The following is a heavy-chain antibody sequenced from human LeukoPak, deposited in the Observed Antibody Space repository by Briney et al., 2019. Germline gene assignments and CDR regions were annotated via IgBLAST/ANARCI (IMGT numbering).Heavy chain of an antibody. CDR1: GFTFSSYA. Sequence: PGGSLRLSCAASGFTFSSYAMSWVRQAPGKGLEWVSAISGSGGSTYYADSVRGRFTISRDNSKNTLYLQMNSLRAEDTAVYYCAKDSSVRGVASDYWGQGTLVTVSS. D-gene: IGHD3-10*01. J-gene: IGHJ4*02. CDR2: ISGSGGST. CDR3: AKDSSVRGVASDY. V-gene: IGHV3-23*01.